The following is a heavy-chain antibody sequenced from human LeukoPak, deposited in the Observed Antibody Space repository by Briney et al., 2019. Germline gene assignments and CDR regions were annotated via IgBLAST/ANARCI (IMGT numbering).Heavy chain of an antibody. D-gene: IGHD4-17*01. Sequence: GGSLRLSCAASGFTVSSNYMSWVRQAPGKGLEWVSVIYSGGSTYYADSVKGRFSSCRDNSNNTLYLQMNNLRAEDTAVYYCARDLRYGDYDDEFYFDYWGQGTLVTVSS. CDR2: IYSGGST. CDR1: GFTVSSNY. CDR3: ARDLRYGDYDDEFYFDY. J-gene: IGHJ4*02. V-gene: IGHV3-66*02.